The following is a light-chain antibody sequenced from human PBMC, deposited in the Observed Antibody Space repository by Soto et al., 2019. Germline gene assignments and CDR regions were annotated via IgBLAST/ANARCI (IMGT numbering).Light chain of an antibody. V-gene: IGKV1-39*01. Sequence: DIQMTQSPSSLSASVGDRVIITCRASQTISSHLNWYQQKPGKAPNLLVYAASSLQSGVPSRFTGSGSGTDFTVTISSLQPEDFATYFCQQSYTTPITFGQGTRL. CDR1: QTISSH. J-gene: IGKJ5*01. CDR2: AAS. CDR3: QQSYTTPIT.